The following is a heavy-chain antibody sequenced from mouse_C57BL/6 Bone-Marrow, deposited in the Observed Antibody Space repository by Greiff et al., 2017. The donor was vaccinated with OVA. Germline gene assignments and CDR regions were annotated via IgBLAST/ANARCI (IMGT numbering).Heavy chain of an antibody. V-gene: IGHV1-77*01. CDR2: IGPGSGST. D-gene: IGHD2-5*01. Sequence: QVHVKQSGAELVKPGASVKISCKASGYTFTDYYINWVKQRPGQGLEWIGKIGPGSGSTYYNEKFKGKATLTADKSSSTAYMQLSSLTSEDSAVYFCATYYSNYGRFAYWGQGTLVTVSA. CDR1: GYTFTDYY. J-gene: IGHJ3*01. CDR3: ATYYSNYGRFAY.